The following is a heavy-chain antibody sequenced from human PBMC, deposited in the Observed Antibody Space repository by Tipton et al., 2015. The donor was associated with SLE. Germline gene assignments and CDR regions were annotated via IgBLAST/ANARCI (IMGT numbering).Heavy chain of an antibody. V-gene: IGHV4-59*12. CDR3: ARGLSITMIVVPRGGAFDI. D-gene: IGHD3-22*01. CDR2: IYYGGST. Sequence: TLSLTCTVSGGSISSYYWSWIRQPPGKGLEWIGCIYYGGSTNHNPSLKSRVTISVDTSKNQFSLKLSPVAAADTAVYYCARGLSITMIVVPRGGAFDIWGQGTMVTVSS. J-gene: IGHJ3*02. CDR1: GGSISSYY.